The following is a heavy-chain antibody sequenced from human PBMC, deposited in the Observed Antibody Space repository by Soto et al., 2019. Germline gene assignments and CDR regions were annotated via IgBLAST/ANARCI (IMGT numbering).Heavy chain of an antibody. Sequence: QVQLVESGGGVVQPGRSLRLSCAASGFTFSSYGMHWVRQAPGKGLEWVAVIWYDGSNKYYADSVKGRFTISRDNSKNTLYLQMNSLRAEDTAVYYCARDLEDYAILTGYYQHYFDYWGQGTLVTVSS. D-gene: IGHD3-9*01. V-gene: IGHV3-33*01. CDR2: IWYDGSNK. CDR3: ARDLEDYAILTGYYQHYFDY. CDR1: GFTFSSYG. J-gene: IGHJ4*02.